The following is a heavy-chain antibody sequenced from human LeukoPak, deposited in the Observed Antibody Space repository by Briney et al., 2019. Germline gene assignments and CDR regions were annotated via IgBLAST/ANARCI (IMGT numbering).Heavy chain of an antibody. V-gene: IGHV3-53*01. J-gene: IGHJ4*02. CDR3: ARSPFTDHFDY. CDR2: ISSGGST. CDR1: GFAVTRSY. Sequence: GGSLRLSCAASGFAVTRSYMTWVRQAPGKGLEWVSVISSGGSTYYADSVKGRFTISRDNSKNTLYLQMNNLTAEDTAVYYCARSPFTDHFDYWGQGTLVTVSS.